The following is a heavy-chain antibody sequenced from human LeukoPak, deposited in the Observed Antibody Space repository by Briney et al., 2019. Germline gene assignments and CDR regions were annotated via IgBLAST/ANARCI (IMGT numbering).Heavy chain of an antibody. Sequence: GGSLRLSCAASGFTFSSYAMHWVRQAPGKGLEWVAVISYDGSNKYYADSVKGRFTVSRDNSKNTLYLQMNSLRAEDTAVYYCARDRATRDSSGFQGRWGQGTLVTVSS. J-gene: IGHJ4*02. CDR1: GFTFSSYA. V-gene: IGHV3-30-3*01. CDR2: ISYDGSNK. D-gene: IGHD6-19*01. CDR3: ARDRATRDSSGFQGR.